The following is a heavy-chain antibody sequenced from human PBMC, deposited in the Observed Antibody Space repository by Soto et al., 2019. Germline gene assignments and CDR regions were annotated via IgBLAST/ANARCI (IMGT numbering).Heavy chain of an antibody. D-gene: IGHD1-1*01. CDR3: ARDLVTGTDY. Sequence: QVQLQESGPGLVKPSGTLSLTCAVSGDSITSSNWWSWVRQAPGKGLEWIGEIYHSGATTYNPSLKSRATISVDPSNNHFSLKLTSVTAADTAVYFCARDLVTGTDYWGRGTLVTVAS. CDR2: IYHSGAT. J-gene: IGHJ4*02. V-gene: IGHV4-4*02. CDR1: GDSITSSNW.